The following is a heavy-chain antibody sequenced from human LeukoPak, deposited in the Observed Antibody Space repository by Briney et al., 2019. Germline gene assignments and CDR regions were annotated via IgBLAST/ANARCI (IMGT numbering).Heavy chain of an antibody. J-gene: IGHJ5*02. Sequence: GGSLRLSCAASGFTFSSYSMNWVRQAPGKGLEWVSSISSSSSYIYYADSVKGRFTISRDNAKHSLYLQMNSLRAEDTAVYYCARDVYCSGGSCYSGWFDPWGQGTLVTVSS. CDR1: GFTFSSYS. D-gene: IGHD2-15*01. CDR3: ARDVYCSGGSCYSGWFDP. CDR2: ISSSSSYI. V-gene: IGHV3-21*01.